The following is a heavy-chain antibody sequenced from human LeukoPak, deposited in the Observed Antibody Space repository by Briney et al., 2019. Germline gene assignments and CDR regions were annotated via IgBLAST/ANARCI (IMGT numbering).Heavy chain of an antibody. CDR2: ISGSGGST. CDR1: GFTFSSYA. D-gene: IGHD3-16*02. J-gene: IGHJ4*02. V-gene: IGHV3-23*01. CDR3: AKDTFTMITFGGVIVEPRDDY. Sequence: AGSLRLSCAASGFTFSSYAMSWVRQAPGKVLEWVSAISGSGGSTYYADSVKGRFTISRDNSKNTLYLRMNSLRAEDTAVYYCAKDTFTMITFGGVIVEPRDDYWGQGTLVTVSS.